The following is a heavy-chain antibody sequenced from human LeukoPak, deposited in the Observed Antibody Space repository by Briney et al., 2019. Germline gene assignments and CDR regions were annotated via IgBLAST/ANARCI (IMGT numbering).Heavy chain of an antibody. V-gene: IGHV4-59*01. CDR3: ARARHSPRYFDL. D-gene: IGHD5-18*01. CDR1: GGSISSYY. J-gene: IGHJ2*01. Sequence: SETLSLTCTVSGGSISSYYWSWIRQPPGKGLEWIGYIYYSGSTNYDPSLKSRVTISVDTSKNQFSLKLSSVTAADTAVYYCARARHSPRYFDLWGRGTLVTVSS. CDR2: IYYSGST.